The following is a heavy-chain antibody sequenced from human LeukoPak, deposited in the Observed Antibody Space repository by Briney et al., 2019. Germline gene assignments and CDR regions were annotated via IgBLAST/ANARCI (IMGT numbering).Heavy chain of an antibody. D-gene: IGHD2-21*01. CDR2: INHSGST. CDR3: ARGRVNYYYYYMDV. V-gene: IGHV4-34*01. Sequence: SETLSFTCAVYGGSFSGYYWSWIRQPPGKGLEWIGEINHSGSTNYNPSLKSRVTISVDTSKNQFSLKLSSVTAADTAVYYCARGRVNYYYYYMDVWGKGTTVTVSS. J-gene: IGHJ6*03. CDR1: GGSFSGYY.